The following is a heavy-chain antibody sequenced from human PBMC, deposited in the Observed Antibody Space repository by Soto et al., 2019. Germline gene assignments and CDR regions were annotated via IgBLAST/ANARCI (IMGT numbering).Heavy chain of an antibody. CDR2: IIPMFGTT. Sequence: QVQLVQSGAEVKKPGSSVKVSCKASGGTFSSYGISWVRQAPGQGLEWMGGIIPMFGTTDYAQKFQGRVTITADESTSTAYMDLSSLRSEDTAVFYCARVRRETYLSEAFDIWGQGTMVTVSS. CDR1: GGTFSSYG. J-gene: IGHJ3*02. CDR3: ARVRRETYLSEAFDI. V-gene: IGHV1-69*01.